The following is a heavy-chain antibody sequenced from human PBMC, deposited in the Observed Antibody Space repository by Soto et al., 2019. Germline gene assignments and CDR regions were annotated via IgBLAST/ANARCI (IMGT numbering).Heavy chain of an antibody. CDR1: GFSLSTSGVG. CDR2: IYWDDDK. D-gene: IGHD1-26*01. Sequence: QITLKESGPTLVKPTQTLTLTCTFSGFSLSTSGVGVSCIRQPPGKALEWLALIYWDDDKRYSPSLKSRLTITKDTSKNQVALTMTNMDPVDTATYYCARVSIRWSDTYYFDYWGQGTLVTVSS. CDR3: ARVSIRWSDTYYFDY. J-gene: IGHJ4*02. V-gene: IGHV2-5*02.